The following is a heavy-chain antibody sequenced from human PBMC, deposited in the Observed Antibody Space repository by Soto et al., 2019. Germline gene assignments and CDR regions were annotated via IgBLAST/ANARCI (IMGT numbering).Heavy chain of an antibody. CDR3: ARGRRLRFLEWAIPNWFDP. CDR2: IIPIFGTA. CDR1: GGTFSSYA. J-gene: IGHJ5*02. D-gene: IGHD3-3*01. V-gene: IGHV1-69*13. Sequence: ASVKVSCKASGGTFSSYAISWVRQAPGQGLEWMGGIIPIFGTANYAQKFQGRVTITADESTSTAYMELNSLRAEDTAVYYCARGRRLRFLEWAIPNWFDPWGQGTLVTVSS.